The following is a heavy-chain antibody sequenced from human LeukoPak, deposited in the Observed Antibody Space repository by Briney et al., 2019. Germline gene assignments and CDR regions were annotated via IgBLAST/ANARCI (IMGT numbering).Heavy chain of an antibody. CDR3: LTFPGR. Sequence: GGSLRLSCAASGFSVINAWMSWVRQAPGQGLEWVGRIKSRADGGTTGYAAPVEGRFSISRDDSENTLYLQMNSLQIDDTALYYCLTFPGRWGQGTLVTVSS. CDR1: GFSVINAW. V-gene: IGHV3-15*05. D-gene: IGHD2/OR15-2a*01. J-gene: IGHJ4*02. CDR2: IKSRADGGTT.